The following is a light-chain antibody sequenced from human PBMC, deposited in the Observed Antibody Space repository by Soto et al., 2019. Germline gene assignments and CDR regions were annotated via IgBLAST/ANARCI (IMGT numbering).Light chain of an antibody. V-gene: IGLV1-40*01. CDR3: QSYDSSLSGYYV. CDR1: SYNIGAGYD. J-gene: IGLJ1*01. Sequence: QSVLTQPPSVSGAPGQRVTISCTGSSYNIGAGYDVHWYQQLPGTAPKLLIYSNSNRPSGVPDRFSGSKSGTSASLAITGLQAEDEADYYCQSYDSSLSGYYVFGTGTKVTVL. CDR2: SNS.